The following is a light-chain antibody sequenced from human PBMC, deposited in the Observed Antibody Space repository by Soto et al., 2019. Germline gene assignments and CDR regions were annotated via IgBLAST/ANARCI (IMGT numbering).Light chain of an antibody. CDR1: SNDVGGYKY. V-gene: IGLV2-8*01. J-gene: IGLJ1*01. CDR3: TSYVGNNNYV. CDR2: EVS. Sequence: QSALTQPPSASGSPGQSVTISCTGTSNDVGGYKYVSWYQQHPGKAPKLMIYEVSKRPSGVPDRFSGSKSGNTASLTVSGLQADDEADYYCTSYVGNNNYVFGTGTKLTVL.